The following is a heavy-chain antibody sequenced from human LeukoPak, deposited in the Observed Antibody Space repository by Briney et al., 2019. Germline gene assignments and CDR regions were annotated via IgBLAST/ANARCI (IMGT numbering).Heavy chain of an antibody. CDR1: GVSISSYY. CDR2: IYYTGST. Sequence: PSETLSLTCTVSGVSISSYYWSWIRQPPGKGLEWIGYIYYTGSTKYNPALKSRVTISLDTSKNQFSLKLTSVTAADTAVYYCASYDYGGNSYYYYYYMDVWGKGTTVAVSS. V-gene: IGHV4-59*12. D-gene: IGHD4-23*01. CDR3: ASYDYGGNSYYYYYYMDV. J-gene: IGHJ6*03.